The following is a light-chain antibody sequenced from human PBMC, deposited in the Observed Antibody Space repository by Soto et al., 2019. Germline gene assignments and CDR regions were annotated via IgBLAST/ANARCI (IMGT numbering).Light chain of an antibody. V-gene: IGKV1-39*01. CDR3: QQSYSTPQT. J-gene: IGKJ1*01. Sequence: DIQMTQSPSSLSASVGDRVTITCRASQSISNYLNWYQQKPGKAPKVLIYAASSLQSGVPSRFSGSGSGTDFTLTISSLQPEDFETYYCQQSYSTPQTFGQGTKVDIK. CDR1: QSISNY. CDR2: AAS.